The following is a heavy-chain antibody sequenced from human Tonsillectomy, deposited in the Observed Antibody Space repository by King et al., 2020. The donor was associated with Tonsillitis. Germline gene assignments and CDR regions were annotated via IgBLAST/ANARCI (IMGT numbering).Heavy chain of an antibody. CDR1: GFTFSTYA. V-gene: IGHV3-23*04. CDR2: MSGAGART. J-gene: IGHJ6*02. D-gene: IGHD3-3*01. Sequence: VQLVESGGGLVQPGGSLRRSCAASGFTFSTYAMTWVRQAPGEGLEWVSVMSGAGARTYHADSGKGRFTISRDNSKNSLVLQMNSLRAEDTAVYYCAKCPYDFWSGGLYYAMDVWGQGTTVTVSS. CDR3: AKCPYDFWSGGLYYAMDV.